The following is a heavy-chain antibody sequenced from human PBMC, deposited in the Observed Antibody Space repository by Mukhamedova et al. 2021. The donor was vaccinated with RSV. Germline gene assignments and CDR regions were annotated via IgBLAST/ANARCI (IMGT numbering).Heavy chain of an antibody. CDR2: NYRSGSST. V-gene: IGHV3-23*03. CDR3: AKDLDYKFDP. D-gene: IGHD4-11*01. J-gene: IGHJ5*02. Sequence: GKGLEWVSINYRSGSSTYYVDSVKGRFTISRDNSKNTLYLQMNSLRVEDTAVYYCAKDLDYKFDPWGQGTLVTVSS.